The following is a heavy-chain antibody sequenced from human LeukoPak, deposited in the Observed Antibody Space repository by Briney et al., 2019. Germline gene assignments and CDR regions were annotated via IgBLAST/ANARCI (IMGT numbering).Heavy chain of an antibody. CDR2: IYPSGST. J-gene: IGHJ4*02. Sequence: SVTLSCNSTVYAFSIYTVYYWGWTREPPVKGLEWIGSIYPSGSTYYNPSLKSRVTISVDTSKNQFSLKLSSVTAADTAVYYCARAALCSGGSCYPEPNFDYWGQGTLVTVSS. V-gene: IGHV4-38-2*02. CDR3: ARAALCSGGSCYPEPNFDY. D-gene: IGHD2-15*01. CDR1: AFSIYTVYY.